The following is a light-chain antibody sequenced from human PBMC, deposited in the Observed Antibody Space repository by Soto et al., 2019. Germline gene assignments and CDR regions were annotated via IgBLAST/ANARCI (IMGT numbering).Light chain of an antibody. V-gene: IGKV3-11*01. CDR2: DAS. CDR1: QSISSY. CDR3: QQRSDWPPIT. Sequence: EIVLTQSPDTLGLSRGDRATLSCRASQSISSYLAWYQQKPGQSPRLLIYDASNRATGIPARFSGSGSGTDFTLTISSLEPEAFAVHYCQQRSDWPPITFGQGTRLEIK. J-gene: IGKJ5*01.